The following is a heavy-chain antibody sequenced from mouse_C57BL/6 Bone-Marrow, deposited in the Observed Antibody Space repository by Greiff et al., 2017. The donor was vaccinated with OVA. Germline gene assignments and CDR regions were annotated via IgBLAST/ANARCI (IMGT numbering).Heavy chain of an antibody. CDR3: ASSYDGWTWFAY. V-gene: IGHV1-63*01. J-gene: IGHJ3*01. CDR2: IYPGGGYT. D-gene: IGHD2-3*01. CDR1: GYTFTNYW. Sequence: VKLMESGAELVRPGTSVKMSCKASGYTFTNYWIGWAKQRPGHGLEWIGDIYPGGGYTNYNEKFQGQATLTADKSSSTAYMQFSSLTSEDSAIYYCASSYDGWTWFAYWGQGTLVTVSA.